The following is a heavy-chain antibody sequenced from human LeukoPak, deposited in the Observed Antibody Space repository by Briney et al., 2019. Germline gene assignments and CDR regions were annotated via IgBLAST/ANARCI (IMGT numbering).Heavy chain of an antibody. V-gene: IGHV3-33*01. CDR1: GFTFSSYV. Sequence: PGGSLRLSCAASGFTFSSYVMHWVRQAPGKGLEWVAVIWYDGSNKYYADSVKGRFTISRDNSKNTLYLQMNSLRAEDTAVYYCARAEEYYYYDSSGYYPPDWWGQGTLVTVSS. D-gene: IGHD3-22*01. CDR3: ARAEEYYYYDSSGYYPPDW. J-gene: IGHJ4*02. CDR2: IWYDGSNK.